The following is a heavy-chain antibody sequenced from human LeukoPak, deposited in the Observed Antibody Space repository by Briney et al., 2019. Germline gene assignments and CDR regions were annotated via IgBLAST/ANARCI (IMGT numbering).Heavy chain of an antibody. J-gene: IGHJ4*02. CDR2: IYYSGTT. Sequence: SETLSLTCTVSGGSISSGDYYWSWIRQPPGKGLEWIGYIYYSGTTYYNPSLKSRVTISVDTSKNQFSLNLSSVTAADTAVYYCARGRSRDGYNYDYWGQGTLVTVSS. CDR1: GGSISSGDYY. D-gene: IGHD5-24*01. V-gene: IGHV4-30-4*02. CDR3: ARGRSRDGYNYDY.